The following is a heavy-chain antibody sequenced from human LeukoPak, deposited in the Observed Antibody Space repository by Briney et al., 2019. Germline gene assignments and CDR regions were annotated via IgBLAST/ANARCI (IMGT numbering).Heavy chain of an antibody. CDR3: ARSSEGIAAQNWFDP. CDR1: GFTFSSYE. V-gene: IGHV3-48*03. D-gene: IGHD6-13*01. Sequence: GGSLRLSCAASGFTFSSYEMNWVRQAPGKGLEWVSYISSSGSTIYYADSVKGRFTISRDNAKNSLYLQMNSLRAEDTAVYYCARSSEGIAAQNWFDPWGQGTLVTVSS. CDR2: ISSSGSTI. J-gene: IGHJ5*02.